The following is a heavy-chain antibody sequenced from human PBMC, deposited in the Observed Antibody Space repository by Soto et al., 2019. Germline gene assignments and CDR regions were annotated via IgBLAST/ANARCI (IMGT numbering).Heavy chain of an antibody. CDR1: GFTFSSYG. Sequence: GGPLRIARAASGFTFSSYGMHWVRQAPGKGLEWVAVISYDGSTKYYADSVKGRFTISRDNSKNTLYLQMNSLRAEDTAVYYCAMGSYFDYWGQGTLVLVSS. CDR3: AMGSYFDY. V-gene: IGHV3-30*03. J-gene: IGHJ4*02. D-gene: IGHD1-26*01. CDR2: ISYDGSTK.